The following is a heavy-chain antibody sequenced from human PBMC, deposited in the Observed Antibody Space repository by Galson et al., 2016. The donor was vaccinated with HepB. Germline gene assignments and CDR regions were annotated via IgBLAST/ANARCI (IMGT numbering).Heavy chain of an antibody. CDR3: ATGDRNDVGFDY. Sequence: SLRLSCAASGFTFSGYSMNWVRQAPGKGLEWVPSISASSTYIYYGDSVRGRFTISRDNARNSLYLQMNSLRAEDTAVYFCATGDRNDVGFDYWGQGTLVTVSS. CDR2: ISASSTYI. D-gene: IGHD7-27*01. J-gene: IGHJ4*02. V-gene: IGHV3-21*01. CDR1: GFTFSGYS.